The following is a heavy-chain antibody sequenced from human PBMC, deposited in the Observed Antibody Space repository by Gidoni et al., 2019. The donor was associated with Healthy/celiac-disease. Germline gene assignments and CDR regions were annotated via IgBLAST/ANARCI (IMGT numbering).Heavy chain of an antibody. CDR3: ARDLAYCFDY. CDR2: IYYSEST. Sequence: QVQLQESGPGLVKPSETLSLTCTVSGGSSSSYYWSWIRQAPGKGLEWIGYIYYSESTNNNSSHKSRVNISVDTSKIQFSLKLSSVTAADTDVYYCARDLAYCFDYWGQGTMVTVSS. CDR1: GGSSSSYY. V-gene: IGHV4-59*01. J-gene: IGHJ4*02.